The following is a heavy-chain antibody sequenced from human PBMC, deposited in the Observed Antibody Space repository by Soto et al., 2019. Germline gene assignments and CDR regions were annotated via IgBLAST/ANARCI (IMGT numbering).Heavy chain of an antibody. CDR3: ATGTNGTTGWYHP. CDR2: ITPKTGDT. Sequence: QEQLVQSGTEVKKPGASVTVSCKSSGYTFTDFYLHWLRQAPGQGLEWVGWITPKTGDTKSSQKFQGWVTMSRDTSVSTAYIDLTSLTSDDTAMYYGATGTNGTTGWYHPWGQGTRVTVSS. V-gene: IGHV1-2*04. D-gene: IGHD1-1*01. CDR1: GYTFTDFY. J-gene: IGHJ5*02.